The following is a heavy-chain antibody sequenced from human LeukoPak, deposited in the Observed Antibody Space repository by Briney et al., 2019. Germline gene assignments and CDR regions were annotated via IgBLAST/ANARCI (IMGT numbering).Heavy chain of an antibody. Sequence: SETLSHTCTVSGYSISSGYYWGWIRQPPGKGLEWIGSIYHSGNTYYNPSLKSRVTISVDTSKNQFSLKLSSVTAADTAVYYCARSPSRDFDYWGQGTLVTVSS. J-gene: IGHJ4*02. CDR3: ARSPSRDFDY. CDR2: IYHSGNT. V-gene: IGHV4-38-2*02. CDR1: GYSISSGYY.